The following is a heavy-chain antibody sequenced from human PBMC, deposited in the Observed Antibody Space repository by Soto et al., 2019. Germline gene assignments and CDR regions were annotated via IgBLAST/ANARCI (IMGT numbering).Heavy chain of an antibody. D-gene: IGHD1-26*01. CDR3: TVRSMGDVDS. J-gene: IGHJ4*02. CDR2: IIPIFGTT. CDR1: GGTFGTYI. Sequence: QVHLVQSGAEVKKPGSSVKVSCTASGGTFGTYIISWVRQGPGQGLEWMGGIIPIFGTTTYAQKFQGRVTITADESSGTAYMDLSSRRSGDTALYYCTVRSMGDVDSWGQGTLVAVCS. V-gene: IGHV1-69*01.